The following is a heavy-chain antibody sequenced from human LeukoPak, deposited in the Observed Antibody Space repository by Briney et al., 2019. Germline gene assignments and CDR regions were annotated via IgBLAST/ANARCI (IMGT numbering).Heavy chain of an antibody. CDR3: ARLFGASAAISYALDY. CDR1: GGSISSSSYY. J-gene: IGHJ4*02. CDR2: IYYSGST. V-gene: IGHV4-39*01. D-gene: IGHD2-2*01. Sequence: SETLSLTCTVSGGSISSSSYYWGWIRQPPGKGLEWIGSIYYSGSTYYNPSLKSRVTISVDTSKNQFSLKLISVTAADTAVYYCARLFGASAAISYALDYWGQGTLVTVSS.